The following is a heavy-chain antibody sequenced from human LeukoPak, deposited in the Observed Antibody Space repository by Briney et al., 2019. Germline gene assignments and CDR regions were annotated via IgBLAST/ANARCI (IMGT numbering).Heavy chain of an antibody. V-gene: IGHV3-30-3*01. CDR3: AKASGYYDFWSGYYMELSIFDY. CDR2: ISYDGSNK. Sequence: GGSLRLSCAASGFTFSSYAMHWVRQAPGKGLEWVAVISYDGSNKYYADSVKGRFTISRDNSKNTLYLQMNSLRAEDTAVYYCAKASGYYDFWSGYYMELSIFDYWGQGTLVTVSS. D-gene: IGHD3-3*01. CDR1: GFTFSSYA. J-gene: IGHJ4*02.